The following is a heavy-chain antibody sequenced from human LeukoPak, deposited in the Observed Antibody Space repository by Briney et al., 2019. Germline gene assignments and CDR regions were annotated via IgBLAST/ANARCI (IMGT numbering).Heavy chain of an antibody. CDR3: ARSSHNNYWYFDY. V-gene: IGHV3-20*04. J-gene: IGHJ4*02. CDR1: GFIFDDYG. CDR2: INWNGGST. D-gene: IGHD1-1*01. Sequence: PGGCLRLSCAASGFIFDDYGMSWVRQAPGKGLEWVSGINWNGGSTGYADSVKGRFTISRDNAKNSLYLQMNSLRAEDTALYYCARSSHNNYWYFDYWGQGTLVTVSS.